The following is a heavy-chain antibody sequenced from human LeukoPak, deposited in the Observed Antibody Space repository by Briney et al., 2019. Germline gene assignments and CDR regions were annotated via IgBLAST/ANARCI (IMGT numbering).Heavy chain of an antibody. CDR1: GVSISSYS. CDR3: ASTYYDSSGYEGFY. Sequence: PSETLSLTCTVSGVSISSYSWSWIRQPAGKGLEWIGHIYISGSTNYNPSLKSRVTMSVDTSRNQFSLKLSSVTAADTAVYYCASTYYDSSGYEGFYWGQGTLVTVSS. CDR2: IYISGST. V-gene: IGHV4-4*07. D-gene: IGHD3-22*01. J-gene: IGHJ4*02.